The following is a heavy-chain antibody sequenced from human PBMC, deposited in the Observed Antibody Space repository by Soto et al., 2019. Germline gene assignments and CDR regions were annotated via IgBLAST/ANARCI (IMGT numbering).Heavy chain of an antibody. Sequence: PXETLALTCAVCGGSFSGYFWTWVRQAPGRGLDWIGEINHSGRTNTNPSLKSRISTSVDTSKNQFSLRLSSVTAADTAFYYCARGPRCINTSCSNDFYHFGLDVWGQGPSVTVSS. J-gene: IGHJ6*02. V-gene: IGHV4-34*01. CDR1: GGSFSGYF. D-gene: IGHD2-2*01. CDR2: INHSGRT. CDR3: ARGPRCINTSCSNDFYHFGLDV.